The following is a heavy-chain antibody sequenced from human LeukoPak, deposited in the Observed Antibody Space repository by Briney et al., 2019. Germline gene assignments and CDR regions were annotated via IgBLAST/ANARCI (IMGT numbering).Heavy chain of an antibody. V-gene: IGHV3-9*01. D-gene: IGHD2-8*02. CDR1: GFTFDDYA. CDR3: AKDGRVGRNSYWGYRDS. CDR2: IGWKSNTI. Sequence: PGGSLRLSCVASGFTFDDYAMHWVRQAPGKGLEWVSGIGWKSNTICYGDFVKGRFTISRDNAKNSLYLQMNSLRAEDTALYYCAKDGRVGRNSYWGYRDSWGQGPVVTV. J-gene: IGHJ4*02.